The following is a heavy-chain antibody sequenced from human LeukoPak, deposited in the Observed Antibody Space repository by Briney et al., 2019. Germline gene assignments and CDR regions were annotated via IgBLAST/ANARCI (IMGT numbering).Heavy chain of an antibody. CDR3: ARNRYYGSGSYRIHIPLDY. J-gene: IGHJ4*02. D-gene: IGHD3-10*01. V-gene: IGHV4-30-4*01. Sequence: SETLSLTCTVSGGSISSGDYYWSWIRQPPGKGLEWIGYIYYSGSTYYNPSLRSRVTISVDRSKNQFSLKLSSVTAADTAVYYCARNRYYGSGSYRIHIPLDYWGQGTLVTVSS. CDR1: GGSISSGDYY. CDR2: IYYSGST.